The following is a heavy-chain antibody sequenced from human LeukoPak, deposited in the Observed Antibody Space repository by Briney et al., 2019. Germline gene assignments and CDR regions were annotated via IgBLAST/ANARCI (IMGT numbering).Heavy chain of an antibody. Sequence: GGSLRLSCAASGFTVSSKYMSWVRQAPGKGLEWVSVIYSGGSTYYADSVKGRFTISRHNSKNTLYLQMNSLRAEDTAVYYCASQPGHSSSWYASGYWGQGTLVTVSS. V-gene: IGHV3-53*04. J-gene: IGHJ4*02. CDR3: ASQPGHSSSWYASGY. CDR1: GFTVSSKY. CDR2: IYSGGST. D-gene: IGHD6-13*01.